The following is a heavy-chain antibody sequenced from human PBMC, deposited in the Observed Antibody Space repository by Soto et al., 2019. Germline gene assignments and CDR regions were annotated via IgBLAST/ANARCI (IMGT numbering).Heavy chain of an antibody. J-gene: IGHJ6*02. CDR2: IIPVFGTA. V-gene: IGHV1-69*06. CDR1: RVAFNKFI. D-gene: IGHD2-2*01. CDR3: AKVRYSSPMGYYYGMDL. Sequence: QAQLEQSGGEVKKPGSSVKVSCKASRVAFNKFIVTWVRQAPGLGLEWVGGIIPVFGTANYAQKFQGRVTITADKSTSTSYMEVNNLRSEDTAVYYCAKVRYSSPMGYYYGMDLWGQGTTVTVSS.